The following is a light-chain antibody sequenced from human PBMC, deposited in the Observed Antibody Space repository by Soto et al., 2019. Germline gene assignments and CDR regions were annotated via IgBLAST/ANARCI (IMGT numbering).Light chain of an antibody. Sequence: QSVLTQPPSASGSPGQSVTISCTGTSSDVGGYKFVSWYQQHPGKAPKLLIYEVTQRPSGVPDRFSGSKSGNTASLTVSGLQAEDDADYYCSSYAGSNMGVFCTGTKLTVL. CDR1: SSDVGGYKF. CDR3: SSYAGSNMGV. J-gene: IGLJ1*01. V-gene: IGLV2-8*01. CDR2: EVT.